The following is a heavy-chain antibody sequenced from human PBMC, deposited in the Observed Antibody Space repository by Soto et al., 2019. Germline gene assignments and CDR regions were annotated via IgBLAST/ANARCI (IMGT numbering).Heavy chain of an antibody. J-gene: IGHJ4*02. D-gene: IGHD3-10*01. CDR1: GGSFSSSNYY. V-gene: IGHV4-39*01. Sequence: PSETLSLTCTGCGGSFSSSNYYWGWIRQPPGKGLEWIGNIFSVGGSGVAYSSPSLKSRVTISVDTSKNQLSLNMRSLTAADTAVYFCGRRRGGASLFDLWGQGKLVSVSS. CDR3: GRRRGGASLFDL. CDR2: IFSVGGSGVA.